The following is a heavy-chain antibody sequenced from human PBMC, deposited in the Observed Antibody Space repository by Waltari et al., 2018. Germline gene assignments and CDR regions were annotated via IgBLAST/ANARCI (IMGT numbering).Heavy chain of an antibody. V-gene: IGHV4-59*01. J-gene: IGHJ6*02. D-gene: IGHD3-22*01. CDR3: ARDRSGGYPSYNFDV. CDR1: GASITADH. Sequence: QVQLQESGPGLVKPSETLSLTCSVSGASITADHWSWLRQPPGKGFEWIGYIYHTGSTNYSPSLKGRITMSIDVSENQFSLSLTSVTAADTAVYFCARDRSGGYPSYNFDVWGQGTTVTVSS. CDR2: IYHTGST.